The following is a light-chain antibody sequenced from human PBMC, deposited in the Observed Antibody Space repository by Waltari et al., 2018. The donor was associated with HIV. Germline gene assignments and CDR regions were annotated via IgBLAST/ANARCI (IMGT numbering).Light chain of an antibody. CDR3: QQSYTAPLA. Sequence: DIQVTQSPSSLSASIGDRVTITCRASQTINNYLNWYQQKPGKAPKLLIYSASNLQGGVPSRFSGSGSGTDFTLTINSLQREDFATYYCQQSYTAPLAFGGGTKVEIK. CDR1: QTINNY. V-gene: IGKV1-39*01. CDR2: SAS. J-gene: IGKJ4*01.